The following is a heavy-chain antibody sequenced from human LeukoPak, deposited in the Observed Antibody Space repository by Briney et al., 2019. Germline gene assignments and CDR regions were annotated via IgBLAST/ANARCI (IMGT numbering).Heavy chain of an antibody. V-gene: IGHV4-39*01. CDR1: GGSISSSSYY. J-gene: IGHJ6*03. Sequence: SETLSLTCTVSGGSISSSSYYWGWIRQPPGKGLEWIGSIYYSGSTYYNPSLKSRVTISVDTSKNQFSLKLSSVTAADTAVYYCARGYYYYMDVWGKGATVTVSS. CDR2: IYYSGST. CDR3: ARGYYYYMDV.